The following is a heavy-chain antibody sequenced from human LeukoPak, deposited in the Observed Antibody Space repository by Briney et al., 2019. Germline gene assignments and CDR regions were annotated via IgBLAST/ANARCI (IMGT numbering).Heavy chain of an antibody. D-gene: IGHD3-10*01. V-gene: IGHV1-18*01. CDR2: ISAYNGNT. CDR3: ARDYDYYGSGINWFDP. Sequence: ASVKVSCKASGYTFTSYGISWVRQAPGQGLEWMGWISAYNGNTNYAQKLQGRVTMTTDTSTSTAYMELRSLRSDDTAVYYCARDYDYYGSGINWFDPWGQGTLVTVSS. CDR1: GYTFTSYG. J-gene: IGHJ5*02.